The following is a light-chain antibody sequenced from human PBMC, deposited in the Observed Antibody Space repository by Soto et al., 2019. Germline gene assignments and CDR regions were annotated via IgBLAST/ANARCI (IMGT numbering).Light chain of an antibody. CDR3: ATWDDSLNGQV. CDR1: ISNIGSYP. V-gene: IGLV1-44*01. J-gene: IGLJ1*01. CDR2: TND. Sequence: QPVLTQPPSASGTPGQRVTISCSGSISNIGSYPVNWYQQLPGTAPKLLIYTNDRRPSGVPDRFSGSKSGTSASLAISGLQSEDEADYYCATWDDSLNGQVFGTGTKLTVL.